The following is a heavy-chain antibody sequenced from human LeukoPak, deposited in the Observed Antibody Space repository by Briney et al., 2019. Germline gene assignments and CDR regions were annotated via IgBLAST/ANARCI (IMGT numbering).Heavy chain of an antibody. Sequence: GSLRLSCAASGFTFSNHWLTWVRQTPDKGLEWVANIKPDGSDKNYVDSVKGRFTISGDNAKDSLYLQLSSLTADDTAVYYCARSPLTQLEPDFFDSWGQGTLVIVSS. V-gene: IGHV3-7*01. CDR3: ARSPLTQLEPDFFDS. D-gene: IGHD1-1*01. CDR2: IKPDGSDK. J-gene: IGHJ4*02. CDR1: GFTFSNHW.